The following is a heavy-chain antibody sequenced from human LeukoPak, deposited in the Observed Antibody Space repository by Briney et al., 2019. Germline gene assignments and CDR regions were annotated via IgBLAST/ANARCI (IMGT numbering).Heavy chain of an antibody. J-gene: IGHJ5*02. Sequence: SETLSLTCAVYGGSFSGYYWSWIRQPPGKGLEWIGSIYYSGSTYYNPSLKSRVTISVDTSKNQFSLKLSSVTAADTAVYYCARYGDYGSWFDPWGQGTLVTVSS. V-gene: IGHV4-34*01. CDR3: ARYGDYGSWFDP. CDR2: IYYSGST. D-gene: IGHD4-17*01. CDR1: GGSFSGYY.